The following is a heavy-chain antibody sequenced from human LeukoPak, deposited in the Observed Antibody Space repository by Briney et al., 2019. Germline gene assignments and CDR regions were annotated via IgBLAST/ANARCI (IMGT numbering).Heavy chain of an antibody. V-gene: IGHV4-61*01. J-gene: IGHJ6*04. CDR1: GGSVSSGSYY. CDR3: ARDPGKYYDILTGYYYYYYYGMDV. D-gene: IGHD3-9*01. CDR2: IYYSGST. Sequence: SETLSLTCTVSGGSVSSGSYYWSWIRQPPGKGLEWIGYIYYSGSTSYNPSLKSRVTISVDTSKNQFSLKLSSVTAADTAVYYCARDPGKYYDILTGYYYYYYYGMDVWGKGTTVTVSS.